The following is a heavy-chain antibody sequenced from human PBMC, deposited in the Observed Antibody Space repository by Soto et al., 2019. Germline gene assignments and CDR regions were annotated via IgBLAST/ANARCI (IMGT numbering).Heavy chain of an antibody. CDR2: IYYRSKWYT. V-gene: IGHV6-1*01. J-gene: IGHJ4*02. Sequence: PSQTLSLTCAISGDNVLRNTAAWNWIRQSPSRGLEWLGRIYYRSKWYTEYAASMRGRITVTPDTSRNQFSLQLNSVTPDDTAVYYCARDQMGSPGDYWGQGALVTVSS. CDR3: ARDQMGSPGDY. D-gene: IGHD2-8*01. CDR1: GDNVLRNTAA.